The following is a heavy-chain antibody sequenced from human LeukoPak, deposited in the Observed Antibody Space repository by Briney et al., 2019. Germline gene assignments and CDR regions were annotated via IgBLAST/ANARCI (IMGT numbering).Heavy chain of an antibody. V-gene: IGHV3-53*01. D-gene: IGHD6-19*01. CDR1: GFTVSSSY. CDR3: ARHASNSGWYFFFDY. CDR2: VYGGGTT. Sequence: AGGSLRLSCAVSGFTVSSSYISWVRQAPGRGLEWVSVVYGGGTTYYADSVKGRFTISRDNSKNTLYLQMNSLRAEDTAVYYCARHASNSGWYFFFDYWGQGTLVTVSS. J-gene: IGHJ4*02.